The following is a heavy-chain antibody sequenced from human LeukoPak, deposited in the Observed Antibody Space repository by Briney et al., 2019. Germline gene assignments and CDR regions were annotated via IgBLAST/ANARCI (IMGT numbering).Heavy chain of an antibody. V-gene: IGHV3-7*01. CDR3: TSGTDY. Sequence: GGSLRLSCAASGFTFSSYWMSWVRQAPGKGLEWVANINQDGSEKYYVDSVMGRFTISRDNAKSSLYLQMNSLKAEDTAVYYCTSGTDYWGQGTLVTVSS. J-gene: IGHJ4*02. D-gene: IGHD1-1*01. CDR2: INQDGSEK. CDR1: GFTFSSYW.